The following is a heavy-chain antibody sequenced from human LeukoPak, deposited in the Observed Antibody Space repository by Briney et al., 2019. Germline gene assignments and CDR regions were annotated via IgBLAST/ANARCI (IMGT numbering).Heavy chain of an antibody. CDR1: RYTFTSYD. D-gene: IGHD3-3*01. Sequence: ASVKVSCKASRYTFTSYDINWVRQATGQGLEWMGWMNPNSGNTGYAQKFQGRVTMTRNTSISTAYMELSSLRSEDTAVYYCARGKTRITIFGVVIYYYGMDVWGQGTTVTVSS. V-gene: IGHV1-8*01. CDR2: MNPNSGNT. J-gene: IGHJ6*02. CDR3: ARGKTRITIFGVVIYYYGMDV.